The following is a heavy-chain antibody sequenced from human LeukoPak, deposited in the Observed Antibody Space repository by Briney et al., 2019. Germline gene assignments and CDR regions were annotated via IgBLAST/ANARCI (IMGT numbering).Heavy chain of an antibody. Sequence: PGGSLRLSCAASGFTFSSYAMHWVRQAPGKGLEWVAVISYDGSNKYYADSVKGRFTISRDNSKNTLYLQMNSLRAEDTAVYYCARDFSGFYSSSSFSGDYFDYWGQGTLVTVSS. CDR2: ISYDGSNK. J-gene: IGHJ4*01. D-gene: IGHD6-6*01. CDR1: GFTFSSYA. V-gene: IGHV3-30*04. CDR3: ARDFSGFYSSSSFSGDYFDY.